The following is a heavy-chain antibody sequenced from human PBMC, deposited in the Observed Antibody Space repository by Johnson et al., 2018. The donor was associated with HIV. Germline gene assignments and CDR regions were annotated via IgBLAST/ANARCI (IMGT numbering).Heavy chain of an antibody. CDR1: GVTFSNAW. V-gene: IGHV3-15*01. CDR2: IKSKTDGGTT. CDR3: ARVTNDAFDI. J-gene: IGHJ3*02. Sequence: VQLVESGGGLIKPGGSLRLSCAASGVTFSNAWMSWVRQAPGKGLEWVGRIKSKTDGGTTDYAAPVKGRFTISRDDSKNNLYLQMNSLRAGDTAVYYCARVTNDAFDIWGQGTMVTVSS.